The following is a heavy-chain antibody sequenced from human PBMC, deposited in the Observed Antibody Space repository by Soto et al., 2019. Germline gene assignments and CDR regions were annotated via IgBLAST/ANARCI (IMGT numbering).Heavy chain of an antibody. CDR1: GYSFTSYW. J-gene: IGHJ4*02. D-gene: IGHD2-15*01. CDR3: ARGDCSGGSCYPYYFDY. Sequence: GESLKIPCKGSGYSFTSYWIGWVRQMPGKGLEWMGIIYPGDSDTRYSPSFQGQVTISADKSISTAYLQWSSLKASDTAMYYCARGDCSGGSCYPYYFDYWGQGTLVTVSS. CDR2: IYPGDSDT. V-gene: IGHV5-51*01.